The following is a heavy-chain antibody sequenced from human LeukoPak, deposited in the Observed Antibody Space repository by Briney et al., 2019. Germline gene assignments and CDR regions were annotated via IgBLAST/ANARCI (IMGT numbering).Heavy chain of an antibody. V-gene: IGHV3-21*01. J-gene: IGHJ5*02. CDR2: ITSSGREI. Sequence: GGSLRLSCAASGFSFSTYNMNWVRQAPGKALEWVSSITSSGREIFYIDSVKGRFTISRDNAEKSLYLQMNSLRAEDTAVYYCARDPSSRNQGYTIFGPVGGWFDPWGQGTLVTVSS. CDR3: ARDPSSRNQGYTIFGPVGGWFDP. CDR1: GFSFSTYN. D-gene: IGHD3-3*01.